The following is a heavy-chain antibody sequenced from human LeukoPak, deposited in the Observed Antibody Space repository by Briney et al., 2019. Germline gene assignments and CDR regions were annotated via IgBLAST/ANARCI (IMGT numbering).Heavy chain of an antibody. Sequence: SETLSLTCTVSGGSISSYYWSWIRQPPGKGLEWIGYISYSGSTNCNPSLKSRVTISVDTSKNQFSLKLSSVTAADTAVYYCARQSQHIGYQAPDSWGQGTLVTVSS. CDR1: GGSISSYY. CDR2: ISYSGST. V-gene: IGHV4-59*08. J-gene: IGHJ4*02. CDR3: ARQSQHIGYQAPDS. D-gene: IGHD2-21*01.